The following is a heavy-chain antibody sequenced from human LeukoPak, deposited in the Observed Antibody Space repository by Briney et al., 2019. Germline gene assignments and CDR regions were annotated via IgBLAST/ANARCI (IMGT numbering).Heavy chain of an antibody. Sequence: PGRSLRLSCAASGFTLSSYAMHWARQLPGKGLVWVSRISPTGSTTSYADSVKGRFTVSRDNAKNTLYLQVNNLRAEDTAVYYCARGPNSNWSGLDFWGQGTLLTVSS. J-gene: IGHJ4*02. CDR2: ISPTGSTT. CDR1: GFTLSSYA. CDR3: ARGPNSNWSGLDF. D-gene: IGHD6-6*01. V-gene: IGHV3-74*01.